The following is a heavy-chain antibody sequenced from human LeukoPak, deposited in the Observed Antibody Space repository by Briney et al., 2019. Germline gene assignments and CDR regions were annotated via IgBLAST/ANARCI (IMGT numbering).Heavy chain of an antibody. V-gene: IGHV3-30*04. D-gene: IGHD3-22*01. CDR3: ARHVVAVGFDY. J-gene: IGHJ4*02. Sequence: PGRSLRLSCAASGFTFSDYAMHWVRQAPGKGLEWVAVISYDGNEKYSADSVKGRFTISRDNAKNSLYLQMNSLKTEDTAVYYCARHVVAVGFDYWGQGTLVTVSS. CDR2: ISYDGNEK. CDR1: GFTFSDYA.